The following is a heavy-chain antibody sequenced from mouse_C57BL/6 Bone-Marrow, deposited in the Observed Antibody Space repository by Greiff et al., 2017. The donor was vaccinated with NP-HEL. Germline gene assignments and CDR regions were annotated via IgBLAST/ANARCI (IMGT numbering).Heavy chain of an antibody. Sequence: VQLQQSGAELARPGASVKMSCKASGYTFTSYTMHWVKQRPGQGLEWIGYINPSSGYTKYNQKFKDKATLTADKSSSTAYMQLSSLTSEDSAVYYCAYDYDGGVGFAYWGQGTLVTVSA. CDR1: GYTFTSYT. J-gene: IGHJ3*01. CDR2: INPSSGYT. D-gene: IGHD2-4*01. V-gene: IGHV1-4*01. CDR3: AYDYDGGVGFAY.